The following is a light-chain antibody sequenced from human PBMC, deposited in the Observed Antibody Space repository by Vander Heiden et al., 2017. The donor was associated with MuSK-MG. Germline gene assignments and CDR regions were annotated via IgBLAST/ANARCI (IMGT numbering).Light chain of an antibody. V-gene: IGKV1-9*01. Sequence: PSSGAAAAGDRVSSPSLASKSIRNYLDWYQQKPGKAPKLLIYSASTRQCGVPDRFSGSGSGTEFTLTISSLQPEDVVTYYCIQANKSPNTFGHGTKLEIK. CDR3: IQANKSPNT. CDR1: KSIRNY. J-gene: IGKJ2*01. CDR2: SAS.